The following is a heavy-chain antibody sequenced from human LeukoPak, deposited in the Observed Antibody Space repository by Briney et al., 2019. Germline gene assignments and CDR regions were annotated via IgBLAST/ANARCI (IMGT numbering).Heavy chain of an antibody. CDR1: GGSISSSGYS. V-gene: IGHV4-39*01. Sequence: SETLSLTCTVTGGSISSSGYSWGWIRQPPGKGLEWIGNINYSGSTYYNPSLKSRVTIFVDTSKNQFSLKVTSVTAADTAVYFCARRVTGDLRRFDYWGQGTLVTVSS. D-gene: IGHD7-27*01. CDR2: INYSGST. CDR3: ARRVTGDLRRFDY. J-gene: IGHJ4*02.